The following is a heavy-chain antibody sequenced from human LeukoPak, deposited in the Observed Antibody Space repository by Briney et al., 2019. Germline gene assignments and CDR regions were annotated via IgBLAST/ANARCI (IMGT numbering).Heavy chain of an antibody. CDR2: ISSSSTI. D-gene: IGHD5-12*01. CDR1: GFTFSSYS. J-gene: IGHJ4*02. V-gene: IGHV3-48*01. Sequence: PGGSLRLSCAASGFTFSSYSMNWVRQAPGKGLEWVSYISSSSTIYYADSVKGRFTISRDNAKNSLYLQMNSLRAEDTAVYYCAREGVATVAWDYWGQGTLVTVSS. CDR3: AREGVATVAWDY.